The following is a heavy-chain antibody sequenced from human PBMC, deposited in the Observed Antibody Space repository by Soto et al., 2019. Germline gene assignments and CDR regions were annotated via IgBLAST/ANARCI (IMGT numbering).Heavy chain of an antibody. Sequence: ASVKVSCQASGYTFTDYYRHWVRQAPGHGLEWMGWINPNSGGTNYAQKFQGRATMTRDTSIIAAYMELSRLRSDDAAVYYCARSAYGDYDALGCYYYYGMDVWGQGTTVTVSS. J-gene: IGHJ6*02. CDR2: INPNSGGT. D-gene: IGHD4-17*01. CDR1: GYTFTDYY. CDR3: ARSAYGDYDALGCYYYYGMDV. V-gene: IGHV1-2*02.